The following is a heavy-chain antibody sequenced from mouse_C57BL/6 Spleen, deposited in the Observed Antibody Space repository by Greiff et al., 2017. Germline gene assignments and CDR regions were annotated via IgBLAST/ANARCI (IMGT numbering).Heavy chain of an antibody. Sequence: LVESGPELVKPGASVKISCKASGYAFSSSWMNWVKQRPGKGLEWIGRIYPGDGDTNYNGKFKGKATLTADKSSSTAYMQLSSLTSEDSAVYFCAREGEDYAMDYWGQGTSVTVSS. CDR3: AREGEDYAMDY. CDR2: IYPGDGDT. J-gene: IGHJ4*01. CDR1: GYAFSSSW. V-gene: IGHV1-82*01.